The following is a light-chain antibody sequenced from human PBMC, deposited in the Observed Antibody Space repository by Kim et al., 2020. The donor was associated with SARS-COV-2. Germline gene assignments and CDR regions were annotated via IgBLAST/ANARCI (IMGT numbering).Light chain of an antibody. CDR3: QVWDTSSNHRV. Sequence: APGKTATISCGGDDIGTKTVHWYQQKPGQAPTLVIYFNTDRPSGTPERFSGSNSGNTATLTISRVEAGDEADYYCQVWDTSSNHRVFGTGTKVTVL. J-gene: IGLJ1*01. CDR1: DIGTKT. V-gene: IGLV3-21*04. CDR2: FNT.